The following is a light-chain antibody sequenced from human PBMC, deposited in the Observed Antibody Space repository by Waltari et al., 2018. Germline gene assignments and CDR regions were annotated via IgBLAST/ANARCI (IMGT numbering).Light chain of an antibody. Sequence: QSVLTQPPSASGTPGQRVTISCSGSTSNLGSNTVNWYQQLPGTAPKLLIYSNNQRPSGVPDRFSGSKSGTSASLAISGLQSEDEADYYCAAWDDNLNGLFGGGTKLTVL. J-gene: IGLJ2*01. CDR3: AAWDDNLNGL. CDR1: TSNLGSNT. V-gene: IGLV1-44*01. CDR2: SNN.